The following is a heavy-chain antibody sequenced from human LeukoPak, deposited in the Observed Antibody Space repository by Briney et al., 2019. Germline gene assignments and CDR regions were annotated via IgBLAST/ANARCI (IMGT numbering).Heavy chain of an antibody. J-gene: IGHJ4*02. CDR3: AKCPYYYDSSGYYFDY. CDR1: GFTFSSYA. CDR2: ISGSGGST. Sequence: GGSLRLSCAASGFTFSSYAMSWVRQAPGKGLEWVSAISGSGGSTYYADSVKGRFTISRDNSKDTLYLQMNSLRGEDPAVYYCAKCPYYYDSSGYYFDYWGQGTLVTVSS. V-gene: IGHV3-23*01. D-gene: IGHD3-22*01.